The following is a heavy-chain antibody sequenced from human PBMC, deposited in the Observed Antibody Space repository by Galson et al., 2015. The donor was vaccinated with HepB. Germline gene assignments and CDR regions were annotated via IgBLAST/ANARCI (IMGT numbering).Heavy chain of an antibody. J-gene: IGHJ5*02. D-gene: IGHD6-19*01. CDR2: ISGSGGST. CDR1: GFTFSSYA. Sequence: CAASGFTFSSYAMSWVRQAPGKGLEWVSSISGSGGSTYYADSVKGRFTISRDNSKNTLYLQMNSLRAEDTAVYYCAKEDRDSSGWYEGFDPWGQGTLVTVSS. CDR3: AKEDRDSSGWYEGFDP. V-gene: IGHV3-23*01.